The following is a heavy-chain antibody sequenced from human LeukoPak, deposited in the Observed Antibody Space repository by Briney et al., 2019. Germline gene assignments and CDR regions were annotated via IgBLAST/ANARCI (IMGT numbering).Heavy chain of an antibody. CDR1: GLTFSGWA. Sequence: GGSLTLSCAASGLTFSGWAIHWGGQSAGKGLEWVGHMDKKDNLHATAYAASVQGKLSISRDDSKNSAYVDIDSRQTEDRGMYYCTSVCGTYTSPFLWGQGTLVTLSS. D-gene: IGHD2-2*02. V-gene: IGHV3-73*01. CDR3: TSVCGTYTSPFL. CDR2: MDKKDNLHAT. J-gene: IGHJ4*02.